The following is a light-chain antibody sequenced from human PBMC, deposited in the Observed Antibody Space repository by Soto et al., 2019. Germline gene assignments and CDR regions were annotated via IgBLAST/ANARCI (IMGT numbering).Light chain of an antibody. CDR1: QSISSY. Sequence: DIQMTQSPSSLSASVGDRVTITCRASQSISSYLNWYQQKPGKAPQLLMYSASSLQTGVPSRFSGSGSGTDFTLTISSVQAEDFATYYCQHSYRSTRCTFGPGTKVDIK. J-gene: IGKJ3*01. V-gene: IGKV1-39*01. CDR3: QHSYRSTRCT. CDR2: SAS.